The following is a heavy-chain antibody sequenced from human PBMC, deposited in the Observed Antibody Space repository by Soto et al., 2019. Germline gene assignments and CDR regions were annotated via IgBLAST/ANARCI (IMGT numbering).Heavy chain of an antibody. CDR2: INHSGST. CDR1: GGSFNGYY. Sequence: QVQLQQWGAGLLKPSETLSLTCAVYGGSFNGYYWNWIRQPPGKGLEWIGEINHSGSTNYNPSLKSRVTISVDTSKNQFSLRLSSVTAAYTAVYYCAIGHGRNFDYWGQGTLVTVSS. CDR3: AIGHGRNFDY. J-gene: IGHJ4*02. V-gene: IGHV4-34*01.